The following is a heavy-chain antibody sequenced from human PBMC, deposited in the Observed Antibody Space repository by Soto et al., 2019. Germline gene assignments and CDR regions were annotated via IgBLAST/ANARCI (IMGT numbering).Heavy chain of an antibody. D-gene: IGHD1-26*01. Sequence: QVQLQESGPGLVKPSETLSLTCAVSGASFGTYYWSWIRQPPGKGLEWIGYIFYSGHLKYNPSLKGLPTISVDPSKHQLSLRPTPVTAADPAVYSCARERGGYRFAFWGQGTLVTVSS. V-gene: IGHV4-59*01. J-gene: IGHJ4*02. CDR1: GASFGTYY. CDR3: ARERGGYRFAF. CDR2: IFYSGHL.